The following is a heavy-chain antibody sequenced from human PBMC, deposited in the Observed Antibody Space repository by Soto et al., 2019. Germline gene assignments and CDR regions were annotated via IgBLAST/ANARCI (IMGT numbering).Heavy chain of an antibody. Sequence: QVQLVQSGAEVKKPGASVKVSCKASGYTFTGYYMHWVRQAPGQGLEWMGWINPNSGGTNYAQKFQGWVTMTRDTCXSTDYMELSRPRSDDTAVYYCARDHSSGWYGAVDYWGQGTLVTVSS. CDR1: GYTFTGYY. CDR2: INPNSGGT. D-gene: IGHD6-19*01. J-gene: IGHJ4*02. V-gene: IGHV1-2*04. CDR3: ARDHSSGWYGAVDY.